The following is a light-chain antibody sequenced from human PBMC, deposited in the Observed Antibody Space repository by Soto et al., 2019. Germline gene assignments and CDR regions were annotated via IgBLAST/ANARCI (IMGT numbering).Light chain of an antibody. Sequence: QSALTQPASVSGSPGQSITISCTGTSSDVGGYNYVSWYQQHPGKAPKLMIYEVFNRPSGVSNHFSGSRSGNTASLTISGLQAEDEAEYYCNSYTSSSTFVFGTGTKLTVL. CDR1: SSDVGGYNY. V-gene: IGLV2-14*01. CDR2: EVF. CDR3: NSYTSSSTFV. J-gene: IGLJ1*01.